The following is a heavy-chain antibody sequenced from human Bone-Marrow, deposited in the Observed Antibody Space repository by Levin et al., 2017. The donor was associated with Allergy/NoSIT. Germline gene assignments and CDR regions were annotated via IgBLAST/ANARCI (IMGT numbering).Heavy chain of an antibody. Sequence: GGSLRLSCAASGFSFSTHGMHWVRQAPGKGLEWVALISSDGRNEYYVDSVKGRFTISRDNSKNILYLQMNSLRPNDTAMYYCAKDAVGYWGQGTLVTVSS. CDR1: GFSFSTHG. V-gene: IGHV3-30*18. CDR2: ISSDGRNE. D-gene: IGHD1-26*01. J-gene: IGHJ4*02. CDR3: AKDAVGY.